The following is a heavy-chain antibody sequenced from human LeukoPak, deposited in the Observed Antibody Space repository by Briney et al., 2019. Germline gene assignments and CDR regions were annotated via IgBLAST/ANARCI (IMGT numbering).Heavy chain of an antibody. V-gene: IGHV3-23*01. CDR2: ISGSGGST. CDR3: AKGYSGSYFDY. D-gene: IGHD1-26*01. Sequence: GGSLRLSCAASGFTFSNYAMSWVRQAPGKGLEWVSTISGSGGSTYYTDSVKGRFTISRDNSKNTLYLQMNSLRAEDTAVYYCAKGYSGSYFDYWGQGTLVTVSS. J-gene: IGHJ4*02. CDR1: GFTFSNYA.